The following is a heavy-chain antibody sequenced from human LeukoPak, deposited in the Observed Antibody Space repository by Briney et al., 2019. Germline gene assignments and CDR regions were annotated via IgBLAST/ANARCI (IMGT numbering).Heavy chain of an antibody. D-gene: IGHD2-15*01. Sequence: SVKVSCKASGGTLSSYTISWVRQAPGQGLEWMGRIIPIPGIANYAQKFQGRVTITADKSTSTAYMELSSLRSEDTAVYYCARDPPYCSGGSCYSDYWGQGTLVTVSS. CDR1: GGTLSSYT. CDR3: ARDPPYCSGGSCYSDY. V-gene: IGHV1-69*04. J-gene: IGHJ4*02. CDR2: IIPIPGIA.